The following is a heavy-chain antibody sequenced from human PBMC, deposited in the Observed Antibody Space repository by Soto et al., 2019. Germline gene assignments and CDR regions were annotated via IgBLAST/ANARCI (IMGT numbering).Heavy chain of an antibody. CDR2: ISGSGDST. CDR3: AKYSRGRCPYCFAY. D-gene: IGHD2-21*01. V-gene: IGHV3-23*01. CDR1: GFTFSSYA. J-gene: IGHJ4*02. Sequence: EVQLLESGGGLVQPGGSLRLSCAASGFTFSSYAMSWVRQAPGKGLEWVSAISGSGDSTYYADSVKGRFTISRDTSKNPLYLLMNSLSAEDTALYSCAKYSRGRCPYCFAYWGQGTVVTVSS.